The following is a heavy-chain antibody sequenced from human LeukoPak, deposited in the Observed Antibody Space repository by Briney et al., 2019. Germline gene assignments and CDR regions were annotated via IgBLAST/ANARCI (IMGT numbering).Heavy chain of an antibody. J-gene: IGHJ4*02. V-gene: IGHV3-23*01. CDR3: AKRVRSAHYYFDY. Sequence: GGSLRLSCAASGFTFISYAMSWVRQAPGKGLEWVSTIGSSGGTYYADSVKGRFTISRDSSKNTLYLHMSTLRAEDTAVYYCAKRVRSAHYYFDYWGQGTLVTVSA. CDR1: GFTFISYA. D-gene: IGHD6-19*01. CDR2: IGSSGGT.